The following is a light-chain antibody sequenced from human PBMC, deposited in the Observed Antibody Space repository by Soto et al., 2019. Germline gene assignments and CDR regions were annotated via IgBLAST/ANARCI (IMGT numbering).Light chain of an antibody. CDR3: QQRYSWPPT. CDR1: QSVSTY. V-gene: IGKV3-11*01. J-gene: IGKJ1*01. CDR2: GPS. Sequence: EIVLTQSPATLSLSPGERATLSCRASQSVSTYLAWYQQKPGQAPRLLIYGPSNRATGIPARFSGSGSGTDFTLTISSREAEDFAVYYCQQRYSWPPTFGPETKVDIK.